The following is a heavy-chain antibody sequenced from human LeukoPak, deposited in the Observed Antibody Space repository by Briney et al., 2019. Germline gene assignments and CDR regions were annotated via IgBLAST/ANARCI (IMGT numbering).Heavy chain of an antibody. D-gene: IGHD1-26*01. CDR1: GFTFDNYA. Sequence: GGSLRLSCAASGFTFDNYAMHWVRQAPGKGLEWVSTISWNSGNIGYADSVKGRFTISRDNAKNSLYLQMNSLRAEDMALYYCARDSGSYYQLDYWGQGTLVTVSS. CDR3: ARDSGSYYQLDY. CDR2: ISWNSGNI. V-gene: IGHV3-9*03. J-gene: IGHJ4*02.